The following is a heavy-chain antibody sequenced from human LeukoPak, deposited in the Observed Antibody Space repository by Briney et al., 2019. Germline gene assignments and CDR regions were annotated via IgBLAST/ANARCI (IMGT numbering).Heavy chain of an antibody. CDR3: AKDPGEYYDSSGYYYEDY. CDR2: ISGSGGST. Sequence: GGSLRLSCAASGFTFSSYSMNWVRQAPGKGLEWVSAISGSGGSTYYADSVKGRFTISRDNSKNTLYLQMNSLRAEDTAVYYCAKDPGEYYDSSGYYYEDYWGQGTLVTVSS. V-gene: IGHV3-23*01. D-gene: IGHD3-22*01. J-gene: IGHJ4*02. CDR1: GFTFSSYS.